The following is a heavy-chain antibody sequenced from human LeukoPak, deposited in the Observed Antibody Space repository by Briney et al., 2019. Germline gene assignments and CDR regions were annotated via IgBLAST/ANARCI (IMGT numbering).Heavy chain of an antibody. CDR2: ISAYNGNT. Sequence: ASVKVSCKDSGYTFTSYGISWVRRAPGQGLEWMGWISAYNGNTNYAQKLQGRVTMTTDTSTSTAYMELRSLRSDDTAVYYCARVWTPSYYDSSGYPYYFDYWGQGTLVTVSS. D-gene: IGHD3-22*01. CDR3: ARVWTPSYYDSSGYPYYFDY. CDR1: GYTFTSYG. V-gene: IGHV1-18*01. J-gene: IGHJ4*02.